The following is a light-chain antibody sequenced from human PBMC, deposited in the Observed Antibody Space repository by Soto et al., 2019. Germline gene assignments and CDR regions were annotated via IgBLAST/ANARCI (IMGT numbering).Light chain of an antibody. V-gene: IGLV2-14*01. Sequence: QSALTQPASVSGSPGQSITISCTGTTSDVGYFEYVSWYQHHPGKAPKLIIYDVTNRPSGVSSRFSGSQSGNTASLSISGRQAEDEAYYSCCSSINTTTVVFGGGTKLTVL. CDR2: DVT. CDR3: CSSINTTTVV. J-gene: IGLJ2*01. CDR1: TSDVGYFEY.